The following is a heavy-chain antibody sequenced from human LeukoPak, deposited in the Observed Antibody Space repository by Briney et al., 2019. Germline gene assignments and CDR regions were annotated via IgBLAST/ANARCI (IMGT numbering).Heavy chain of an antibody. J-gene: IGHJ4*02. Sequence: GGSLRLSCAASGFTFSDYYMSWVRQAPGKGLEWVASIKQDGSERYYVDSVKGRFTISRDNVKNSLYLQMNSLRAEDTAVYYCASAGTSYGDQFFDYWGQGTLVTVSS. CDR2: IKQDGSER. CDR1: GFTFSDYY. CDR3: ASAGTSYGDQFFDY. V-gene: IGHV3-7*01. D-gene: IGHD4-17*01.